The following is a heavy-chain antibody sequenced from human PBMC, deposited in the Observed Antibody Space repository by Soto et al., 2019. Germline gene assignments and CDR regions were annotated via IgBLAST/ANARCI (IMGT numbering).Heavy chain of an antibody. Sequence: QVQLVQSGAEVKKPGSSVKVSCKASGGTFSSYAISWVRQAPGQGLEWMGGIIPIFGTANYAQKFQGRVKXIASEXXSTAYMELSSLRSEDTAVYYCAVPRYSSGWYYFDYWGQGTLVTVSS. CDR1: GGTFSSYA. CDR3: AVPRYSSGWYYFDY. J-gene: IGHJ4*02. D-gene: IGHD6-19*01. CDR2: IIPIFGTA. V-gene: IGHV1-69*12.